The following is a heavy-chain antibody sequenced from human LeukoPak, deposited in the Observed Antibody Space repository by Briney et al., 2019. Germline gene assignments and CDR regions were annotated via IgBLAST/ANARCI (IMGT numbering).Heavy chain of an antibody. CDR3: ARALSWTTESYYYMDV. V-gene: IGHV1-8*01. D-gene: IGHD3/OR15-3a*01. J-gene: IGHJ6*03. Sequence: ASVKVSCKSSVYTFTIYDINWVRQATGQGLEWMGWMNPNSGNTGYAQKFQGRDTMTKNTSISTAYMDLSSLRSEDTAVYYCARALSWTTESYYYMDVWGKGTTVTVS. CDR1: VYTFTIYD. CDR2: MNPNSGNT.